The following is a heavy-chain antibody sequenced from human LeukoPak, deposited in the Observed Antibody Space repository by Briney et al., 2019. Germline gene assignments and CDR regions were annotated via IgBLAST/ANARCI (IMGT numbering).Heavy chain of an antibody. Sequence: GGSLRLSCAASGFTFSSYSMTWVRQAPGKGLEWVSSISSSSSYIYYADSVKGRFTISRDNAKNSLYLQMNSLRAEDTAVYYCARPKWRAIVVVPAAIDYWGQGTLVTVSS. CDR3: ARPKWRAIVVVPAAIDY. D-gene: IGHD2-2*01. CDR1: GFTFSSYS. J-gene: IGHJ4*02. V-gene: IGHV3-21*01. CDR2: ISSSSSYI.